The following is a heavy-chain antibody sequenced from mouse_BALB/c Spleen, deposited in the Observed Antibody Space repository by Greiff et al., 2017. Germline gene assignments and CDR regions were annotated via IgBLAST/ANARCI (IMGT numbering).Heavy chain of an antibody. V-gene: IGHV5-12-1*01. J-gene: IGHJ2*01. CDR1: GFAFSSYD. CDR3: ARQRDYYGSSYPYFDY. D-gene: IGHD1-1*01. CDR2: ISSGGGST. Sequence: EVMLVESGGGLVKPGGSLKLSCAASGFAFSSYDMSWVRQTPEKRLEWVAYISSGGGSTYYPDTVKGRFTISRDNAKNTLYLQMSSLKSEDTAMYYCARQRDYYGSSYPYFDYWGQGTTLTVSS.